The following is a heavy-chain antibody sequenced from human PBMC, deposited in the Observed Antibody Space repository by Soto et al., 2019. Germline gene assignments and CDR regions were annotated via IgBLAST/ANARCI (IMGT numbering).Heavy chain of an antibody. CDR1: GDTFSFYT. CDR2: VNPILSMS. V-gene: IGHV1-69*02. CDR3: ATSYGSGYRAFDY. J-gene: IGHJ4*02. D-gene: IGHD3-10*01. Sequence: GASVRVSCRASGDTFSFYTMNLERQAPGLGLEWMGRVNPILSMSNYAQKFQGRVTMTADKSTSTAYMELRSLRSEDTAFYYCATSYGSGYRAFDYWGQGALVIVSS.